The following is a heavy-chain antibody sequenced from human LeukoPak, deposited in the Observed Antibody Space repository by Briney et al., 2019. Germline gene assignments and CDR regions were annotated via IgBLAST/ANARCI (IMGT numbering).Heavy chain of an antibody. CDR2: ISYDGSNK. D-gene: IGHD3-9*01. V-gene: IGHV3-30*04. CDR3: ARDQGDDILTGLDH. J-gene: IGHJ5*02. Sequence: GGSLRLSCAASGFTFSSYAMHWVRQAPGKGLEWVAVISYDGSNKYYADSVKGRFTISRDNSKNTLYLQMNSLRAEDTAVYYCARDQGDDILTGLDHWGQGTLVTVSS. CDR1: GFTFSSYA.